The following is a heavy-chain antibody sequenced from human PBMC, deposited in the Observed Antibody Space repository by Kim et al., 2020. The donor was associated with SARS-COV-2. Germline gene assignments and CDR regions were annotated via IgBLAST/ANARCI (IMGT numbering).Heavy chain of an antibody. CDR2: IAAGGAST. V-gene: IGHV3-23*01. Sequence: GGSLRLSCVASGFTFSFYAMTWVRQSPAKGLEWVSSIAAGGASTFYADSVKGRFTISRDNSKNTLYLQMNSLGVEDTAVYHCAKELVVLARGVAFDIW. CDR3: AKELVVLARGVAFDI. J-gene: IGHJ3*02. CDR1: GFTFSFYA. D-gene: IGHD2-21*01.